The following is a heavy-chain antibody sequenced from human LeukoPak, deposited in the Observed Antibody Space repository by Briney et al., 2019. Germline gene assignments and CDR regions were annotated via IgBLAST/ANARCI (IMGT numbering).Heavy chain of an antibody. V-gene: IGHV1-2*02. CDR2: INPNSGGT. J-gene: IGHJ4*02. CDR1: GYTFTGYY. CDR3: ATITVTTGYFDY. D-gene: IGHD4-17*01. Sequence: GASVKVSCKASGYTFTGYYMHWVRQAPGQGLEWMGWINPNSGGTNYAQKFQGRVTMTEDTSTDTAYMELSSLRSEDTAVYYCATITVTTGYFDYWGQGTLVTVSS.